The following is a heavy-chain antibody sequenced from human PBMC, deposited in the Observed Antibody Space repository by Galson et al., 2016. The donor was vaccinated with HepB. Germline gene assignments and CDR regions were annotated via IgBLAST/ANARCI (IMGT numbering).Heavy chain of an antibody. D-gene: IGHD5-12*01. J-gene: IGHJ4*02. V-gene: IGHV3-48*04. CDR3: ARSGRAFDY. Sequence: SLRLSCAASGFTLSSYPLNWVRQAPGKGLEWVSSISSSSSTIYDADSVKGRFTISRDNAKNSLYLQINSLGAEDAALYYWARSGRAFDYWGRGTLVTVSS. CDR1: GFTLSSYP. CDR2: ISSSSSTI.